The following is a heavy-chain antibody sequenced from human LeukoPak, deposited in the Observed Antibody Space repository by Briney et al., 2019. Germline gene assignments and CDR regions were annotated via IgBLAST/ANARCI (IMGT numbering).Heavy chain of an antibody. D-gene: IGHD6-19*01. V-gene: IGHV3-7*03. CDR3: VSGSGWIFDY. J-gene: IGHJ4*02. Sequence: PGGSLRLSCAASGFSFNDADAWLNWVRQAPGKGLEWVAHIKEDGSGEYYVDSVKGRFTISIDNAKKSMYLQMNSLRVEDTAIYYCVSGSGWIFDYWGQGTLVTVSS. CDR2: IKEDGSGE. CDR1: GFSFNDADAW.